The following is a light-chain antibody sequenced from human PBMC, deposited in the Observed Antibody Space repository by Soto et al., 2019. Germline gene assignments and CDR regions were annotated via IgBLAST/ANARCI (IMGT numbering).Light chain of an antibody. CDR3: QQYNNWPPMYT. CDR1: QTVNRN. Sequence: EVVMTQSPVTLSLSPGDTATLSCRASQTVNRNLAWLQQKPGQAPRLLIHGASPRATGIPARFSGSGSGTEFTLTISSLQSEDFAVYYCQQYNNWPPMYTFGQGTKLDIK. V-gene: IGKV3-15*01. J-gene: IGKJ2*01. CDR2: GAS.